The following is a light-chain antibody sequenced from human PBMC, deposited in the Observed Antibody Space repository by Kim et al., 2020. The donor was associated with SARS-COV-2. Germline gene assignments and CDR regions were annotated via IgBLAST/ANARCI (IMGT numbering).Light chain of an antibody. CDR1: QGIKND. CDR2: SSS. V-gene: IGKV1-6*01. CDR3: LQDNDFPWT. J-gene: IGKJ1*01. Sequence: ASVGDRVTITFRASQGIKNDLGWYQQKPGRAPKFLISSSSTLQSGVPPRFSGSGFGTDFTLTISSLQPEDFATYYCLQDNDFPWTFGQGTKVDIK.